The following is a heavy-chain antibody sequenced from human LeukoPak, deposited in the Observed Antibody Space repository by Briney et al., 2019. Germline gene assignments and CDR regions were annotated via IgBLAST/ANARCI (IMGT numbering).Heavy chain of an antibody. CDR3: ARDGSSSWYEPDY. D-gene: IGHD6-13*01. J-gene: IGHJ4*02. CDR2: ITSSSTYI. V-gene: IGHV3-21*01. CDR1: GFSFSSYT. Sequence: AGGSLRLSCGDSGFSFSSYTMNWVRQAPGKGLEWVSSITSSSTYIYYADSVKGRFTISRDNAKNSLYLQMNSLRAEDTALYYCARDGSSSWYEPDYWGQGTLVTVSS.